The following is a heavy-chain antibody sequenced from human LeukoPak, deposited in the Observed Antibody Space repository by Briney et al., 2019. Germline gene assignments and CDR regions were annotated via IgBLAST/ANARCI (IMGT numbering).Heavy chain of an antibody. CDR1: GGSISNTNW. CDR3: ARDRGIMVRGATDAFDI. J-gene: IGHJ3*02. V-gene: IGHV4-4*02. Sequence: SETLSLTCAVSGGSISNTNWWSWVRQPPGKGLEWIGEVFHSGITNYNPSLKSRVIISVDKSKNQFSLNLISVTAADTAVYYCARDRGIMVRGATDAFDIWGQGTMVTVSS. CDR2: VFHSGIT. D-gene: IGHD3-10*01.